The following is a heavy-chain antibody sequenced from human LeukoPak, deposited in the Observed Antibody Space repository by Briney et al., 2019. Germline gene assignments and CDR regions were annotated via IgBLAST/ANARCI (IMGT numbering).Heavy chain of an antibody. D-gene: IGHD5-24*01. J-gene: IGHJ4*02. CDR1: GASFSSYY. Sequence: PSETLSLTCTVSGASFSSYYWSWLRQPPGKGLEWIAYIFYNGNTKYNPSLKSRVTISVDTSKTQFSLKLSSVTAADTAVYYCARGLEAAGDFDYWGQGTLVTVSS. V-gene: IGHV4-59*12. CDR3: ARGLEAAGDFDY. CDR2: IFYNGNT.